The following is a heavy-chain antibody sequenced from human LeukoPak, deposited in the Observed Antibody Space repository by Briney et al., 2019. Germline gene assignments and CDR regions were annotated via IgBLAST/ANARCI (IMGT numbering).Heavy chain of an antibody. Sequence: SQTLSLTRTVSGGSISSGDYYWSWIRQPPGKGLEWIGYIYYSGSTYYNPSLKSRVTISVDTSKNQFSLKLSSVTAADTAVYYCAREKGYYDSSGYSFIDYWGQGTLVTVSS. CDR2: IYYSGST. D-gene: IGHD3-22*01. CDR3: AREKGYYDSSGYSFIDY. CDR1: GGSISSGDYY. V-gene: IGHV4-30-4*01. J-gene: IGHJ4*02.